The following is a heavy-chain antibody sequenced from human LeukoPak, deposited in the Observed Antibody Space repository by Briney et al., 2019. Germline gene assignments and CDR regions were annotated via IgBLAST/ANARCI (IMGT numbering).Heavy chain of an antibody. Sequence: PGGSLRLSCAASGFTLSSYWMHWVRQVPGKGLVWVSRINSDGSSTSYADSVKGRFTISRDNAKNTLYLQMNSLRAEDTAVYYCARAISYTNYGMDVWGQGTTATVSS. J-gene: IGHJ6*02. CDR2: INSDGSST. V-gene: IGHV3-74*01. CDR1: GFTLSSYW. D-gene: IGHD4-11*01. CDR3: ARAISYTNYGMDV.